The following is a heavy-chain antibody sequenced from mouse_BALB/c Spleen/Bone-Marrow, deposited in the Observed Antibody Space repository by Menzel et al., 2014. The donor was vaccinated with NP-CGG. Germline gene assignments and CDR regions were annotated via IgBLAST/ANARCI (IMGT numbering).Heavy chain of an antibody. V-gene: IGHV1-80*01. D-gene: IGHD2-10*02. CDR2: IYPGDGDT. J-gene: IGHJ2*01. CDR3: ARQYGNYFDY. CDR1: GYAFSSYW. Sequence: VQVVESGAELVRPGSSVKISCKASGYAFSSYWMNWVKQRPGQGLEWIGQIYPGDGDTNYNGKFKGKATLTADKSSSTAYMQLSRLTSEDSAVYFCARQYGNYFDYWGQGTPLTVSP.